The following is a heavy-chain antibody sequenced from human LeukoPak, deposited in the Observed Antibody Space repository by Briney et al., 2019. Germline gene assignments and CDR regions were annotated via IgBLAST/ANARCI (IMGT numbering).Heavy chain of an antibody. V-gene: IGHV3-9*01. CDR3: AKDIGYGYYYYGMDV. J-gene: IGHJ6*02. CDR1: GFTFDDYA. D-gene: IGHD5-18*01. CDR2: ISWNSGSI. Sequence: PGGSLRLSCAASGFTFDDYAMHWVPQAPGKGLEWVSGISWNSGSIGYADSVKGRFTISRDNAKNSLYLQMNSLRAEDTALYYCAKDIGYGYYYYGMDVWGQGTTVTVSS.